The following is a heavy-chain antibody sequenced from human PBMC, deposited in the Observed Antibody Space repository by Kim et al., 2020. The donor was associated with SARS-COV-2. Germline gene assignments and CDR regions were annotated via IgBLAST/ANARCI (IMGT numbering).Heavy chain of an antibody. CDR1: GFTFSSYA. D-gene: IGHD1-26*01. V-gene: IGHV3-30*04. CDR2: ISYDRSNK. CDR3: ARGIVGATIANWFDP. Sequence: GGSLRLSCAASGFTFSSYAMHWVRQAPGKGLEWVAVISYDRSNKYYADSVKGRFTISRDNSKTTLYLQMNSLRAEDTAVYYCARGIVGATIANWFDPWGQGTLVTVSS. J-gene: IGHJ5*02.